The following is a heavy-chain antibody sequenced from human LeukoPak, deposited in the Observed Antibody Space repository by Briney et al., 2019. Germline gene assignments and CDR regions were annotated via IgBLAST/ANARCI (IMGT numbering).Heavy chain of an antibody. CDR2: INAGNANT. D-gene: IGHD3-16*01. CDR3: ARDYIYGDY. J-gene: IGHJ4*02. V-gene: IGHV1-3*01. Sequence: RLELIGWINAGNANTKYSQKFQGRVTITRDTSASTAYMELSSLRSEDTAVYYCARDYIYGDYWGQGTLVTVSS.